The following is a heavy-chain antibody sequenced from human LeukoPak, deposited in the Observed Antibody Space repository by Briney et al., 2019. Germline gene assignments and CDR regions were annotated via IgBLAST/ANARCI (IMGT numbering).Heavy chain of an antibody. CDR2: ISYDGSNK. J-gene: IGHJ4*02. Sequence: GGSLRLSCAASGFTFSSYGMHWVRQAPGKGLGWVAVISYDGSNKYYADSVKGRFTISRDKSKNTLYLQMNSLRAEDTAVYYCARDYYGSGSYLPDYWGQGTLVTVSS. CDR1: GFTFSSYG. V-gene: IGHV3-30*04. D-gene: IGHD3-10*01. CDR3: ARDYYGSGSYLPDY.